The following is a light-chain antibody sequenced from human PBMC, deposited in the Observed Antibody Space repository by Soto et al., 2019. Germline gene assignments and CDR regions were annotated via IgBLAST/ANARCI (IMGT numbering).Light chain of an antibody. CDR1: RSNIGSNT. CDR2: SNN. J-gene: IGLJ3*02. V-gene: IGLV1-44*01. Sequence: QSVLTQPPSASGTPGQRVTISCSGSRSNIGSNTVNWYQQLPGTAPKLLIYSNNQRPSGVPDRFSGSKSGTSASLAVSGLQSEDEADYYCAAWDDSLNGPLFGGGTQLTVL. CDR3: AAWDDSLNGPL.